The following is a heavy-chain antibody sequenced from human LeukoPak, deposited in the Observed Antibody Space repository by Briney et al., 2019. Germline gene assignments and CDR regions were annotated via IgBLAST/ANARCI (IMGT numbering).Heavy chain of an antibody. CDR1: GFTFSNYW. D-gene: IGHD1-1*01. CDR3: ARGNAHAFDI. Sequence: GGSLRLSCAASGFTFSNYWMHWVRQAPGKGLVWVSRIHSDGSSTTSADSVKGRFTISRDNAEDTLYLQMNSLRAEDTAVYFCARGNAHAFDIWGQETMVTVSS. CDR2: IHSDGSST. V-gene: IGHV3-74*01. J-gene: IGHJ3*02.